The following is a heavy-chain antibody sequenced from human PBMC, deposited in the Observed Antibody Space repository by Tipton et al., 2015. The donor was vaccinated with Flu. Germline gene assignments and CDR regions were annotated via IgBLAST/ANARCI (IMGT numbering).Heavy chain of an antibody. CDR1: GFTLSTYE. CDR3: ARGFIRLCDY. CDR2: ITPSGVNK. Sequence: SLRLSCAASGFTLSTYEMNWVRQAPGKGLEWVSYITPSGVNKYYADSVRGRFTVSRDNAKNSLYLQMDSLRAEDTAVYYCARGFIRLCDYWGQGTLVTVS. D-gene: IGHD3-16*01. J-gene: IGHJ4*02. V-gene: IGHV3-48*03.